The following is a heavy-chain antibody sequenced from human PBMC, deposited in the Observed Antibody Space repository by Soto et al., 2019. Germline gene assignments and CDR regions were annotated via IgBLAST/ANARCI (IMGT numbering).Heavy chain of an antibody. D-gene: IGHD6-19*01. V-gene: IGHV3-23*01. Sequence: GGSLRLSCAASGFTFSNYAMSWVRQAPGKGLEWVSTINYRGVTTYYADSVKGRFTISRDNSKNTLSLQMNSLRAEDTAVYYCVKQGIALAPDTFDMWGLGTLVTVSS. CDR1: GFTFSNYA. CDR3: VKQGIALAPDTFDM. J-gene: IGHJ3*02. CDR2: INYRGVTT.